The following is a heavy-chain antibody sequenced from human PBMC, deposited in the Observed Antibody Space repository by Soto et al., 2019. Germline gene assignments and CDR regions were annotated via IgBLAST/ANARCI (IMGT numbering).Heavy chain of an antibody. CDR2: INHSGST. D-gene: IGHD6-6*01. J-gene: IGHJ6*02. CDR1: GGSFSGYY. Sequence: SETLSLTCAVYGGSFSGYYWSWIRQPPGKGLEWIGEINHSGSTNYNPSLKSRVTISVDTSKNQFSLKLSSVTAADTAVYYCARGKGIVSRQWHYYYYGMDVWGQGTTVTVSS. V-gene: IGHV4-34*01. CDR3: ARGKGIVSRQWHYYYYGMDV.